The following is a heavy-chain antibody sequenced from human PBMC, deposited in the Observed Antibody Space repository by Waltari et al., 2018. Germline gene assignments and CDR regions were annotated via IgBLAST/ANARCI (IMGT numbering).Heavy chain of an antibody. D-gene: IGHD3-3*01. V-gene: IGHV3-30*18. CDR3: AKDARYYDFWSGYSGDY. CDR2: ISYDGSNK. CDR1: GFTFSSYG. Sequence: QVQLVESGGGVVQPGRSLRLSCAASGFTFSSYGMHWVRQAPGKGLEWVAVISYDGSNKYYADSVKGRFTISRDNSKNTLYLQMNSLRAEDTAVYYCAKDARYYDFWSGYSGDYWGQGTLVTVSS. J-gene: IGHJ4*02.